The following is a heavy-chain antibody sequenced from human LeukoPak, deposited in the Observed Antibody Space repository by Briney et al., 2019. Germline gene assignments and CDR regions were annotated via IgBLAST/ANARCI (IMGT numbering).Heavy chain of an antibody. V-gene: IGHV3-23*01. CDR2: ITDAVGST. CDR1: GFTFSSSS. Sequence: GGSLRLSCAASGFTFSSSSISWVRQAPGKGLEWVSAITDAVGSTHYADSVKGRFTISSDNSKNAVYLQMNSLRPEDMAVYYCAKEIFSGLLYIDYWGQGTLVTVSS. J-gene: IGHJ4*02. D-gene: IGHD5-12*01. CDR3: AKEIFSGLLYIDY.